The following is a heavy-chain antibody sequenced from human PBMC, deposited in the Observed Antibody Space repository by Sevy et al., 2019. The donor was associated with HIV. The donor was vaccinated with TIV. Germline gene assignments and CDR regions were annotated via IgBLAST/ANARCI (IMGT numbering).Heavy chain of an antibody. CDR1: GYTFTSYD. J-gene: IGHJ1*01. Sequence: ASVKVSCKASGYTFTSYDINWVRQATGQGLEWMGWMNPNSGNTGYAQKFQGRVTMTRNTSISTAYMELSSLSSEDTAVYYCARVPYYDFWSGYYRRPEYFQHWGQGTLVTVSS. CDR3: ARVPYYDFWSGYYRRPEYFQH. CDR2: MNPNSGNT. V-gene: IGHV1-8*01. D-gene: IGHD3-3*01.